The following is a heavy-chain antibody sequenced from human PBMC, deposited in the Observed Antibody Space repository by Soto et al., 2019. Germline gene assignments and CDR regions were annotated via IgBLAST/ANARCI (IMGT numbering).Heavy chain of an antibody. CDR1: GGSISSYY. Sequence: SEPLSLTCTVSGGSISSYYWSWIRQPPGKGLEWIGYIYYSGSTNYNPSLKSRVTISVDRSKNQFSLNLTSVTAADTAVYYCARDYYGMDVWGQGTTVTVSS. J-gene: IGHJ6*02. CDR3: ARDYYGMDV. CDR2: IYYSGST. V-gene: IGHV4-59*12.